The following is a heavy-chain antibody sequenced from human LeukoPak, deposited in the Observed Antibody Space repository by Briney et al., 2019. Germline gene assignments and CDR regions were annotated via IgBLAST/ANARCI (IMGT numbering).Heavy chain of an antibody. CDR3: ATGGGTVTTGGYYYYYYMDV. CDR2: INPNSGGT. Sequence: ASVKVSCKASGYTFTGYYMHWVRQAPGQGLEWMGWINPNSGGTNYAQKFQGRVTMTRDTSISTAYMELSSLRSEDTAVYYCATGGGTVTTGGYYYYYYMDVWGKGTTVTVSS. V-gene: IGHV1-2*02. CDR1: GYTFTGYY. D-gene: IGHD4-17*01. J-gene: IGHJ6*03.